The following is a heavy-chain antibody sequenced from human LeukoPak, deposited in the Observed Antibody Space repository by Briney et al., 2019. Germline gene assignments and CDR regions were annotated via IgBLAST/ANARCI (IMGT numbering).Heavy chain of an antibody. CDR3: ARSAFLVTAPGLYYFDY. CDR1: GGSISSYS. J-gene: IGHJ4*02. CDR2: IYYSGTT. D-gene: IGHD6-13*01. V-gene: IGHV4-59*12. Sequence: SETLSLTCTVSGGSISSYSWSWIRQPPGKGLEWVGYIYYSGTTSYNPSLKSRVTISVDTSKNQFSLHLSSVTAADTAVYYCARSAFLVTAPGLYYFDYWGQGTLVAVSS.